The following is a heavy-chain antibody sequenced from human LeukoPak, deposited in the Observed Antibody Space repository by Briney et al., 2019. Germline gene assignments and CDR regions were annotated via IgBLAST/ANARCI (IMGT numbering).Heavy chain of an antibody. CDR1: GFTFSSYW. Sequence: GGSLRLSCAASGFTFSSYWMSWVRQAPGKGLEWVANIKQDGSEKYYVDSVKGRFTISRDNAKNSLYLQMNSLRAEDTAVYYCAKSSGSIAVAGTGDAFDIWGQGTMVTVSS. J-gene: IGHJ3*02. V-gene: IGHV3-7*01. CDR3: AKSSGSIAVAGTGDAFDI. CDR2: IKQDGSEK. D-gene: IGHD6-19*01.